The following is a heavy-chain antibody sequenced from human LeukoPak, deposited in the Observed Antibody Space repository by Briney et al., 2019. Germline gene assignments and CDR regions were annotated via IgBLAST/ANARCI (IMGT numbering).Heavy chain of an antibody. J-gene: IGHJ4*02. Sequence: SETLSLTCTVSGGSISSSSYYWGWIRQPPGEGLEWIVSIYYSGSTYYNPSLKSRVTISVDTSKNQFSLKLSSVTAADTAVYYCASRGYSYGLDYWGQGTLVTVSS. D-gene: IGHD5-18*01. V-gene: IGHV4-39*01. CDR3: ASRGYSYGLDY. CDR1: GGSISSSSYY. CDR2: IYYSGST.